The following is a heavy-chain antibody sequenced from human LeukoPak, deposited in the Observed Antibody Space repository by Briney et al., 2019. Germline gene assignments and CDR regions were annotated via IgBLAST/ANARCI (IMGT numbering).Heavy chain of an antibody. Sequence: SETLSLTCTVSGGSVSSGSYYWSWIRQPPGKGLEWIGYIYYSGSTNYNPSLKSRVTISVDTSKNQFSLKLSSVTAADTAVYYCARSGIAARRIYYYGMDVWGQGTTVTV. CDR2: IYYSGST. D-gene: IGHD6-6*01. J-gene: IGHJ6*02. CDR1: GGSVSSGSYY. V-gene: IGHV4-61*01. CDR3: ARSGIAARRIYYYGMDV.